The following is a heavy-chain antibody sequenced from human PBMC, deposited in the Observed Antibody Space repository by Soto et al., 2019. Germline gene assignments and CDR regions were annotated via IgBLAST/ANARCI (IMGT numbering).Heavy chain of an antibody. CDR2: IIPIFGTA. Sequence: ASVKVSCKASGGTFSSYAISWVRQAPGQGLEWKGGIIPIFGTANYAQKFQGRVTITADESTSTAYMELSSLRSEDTAVYYCARAYYYDSSGYLGSYGMDVWGQGTTVTVS. CDR1: GGTFSSYA. CDR3: ARAYYYDSSGYLGSYGMDV. J-gene: IGHJ6*02. D-gene: IGHD3-22*01. V-gene: IGHV1-69*13.